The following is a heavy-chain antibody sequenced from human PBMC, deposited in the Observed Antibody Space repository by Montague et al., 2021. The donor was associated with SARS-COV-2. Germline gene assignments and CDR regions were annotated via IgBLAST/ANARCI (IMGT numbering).Heavy chain of an antibody. CDR2: IYNSGST. D-gene: IGHD6-13*01. J-gene: IGHJ3*02. Sequence: SETLSLTCTVSGASISRYSWTWIRQPPGKGLEWIGYIYNSGSTNYSPSLTSRVTISVDTSKNQFSLKLSSVAAADTAVYYCARVGRGSSWYEVAFDIWGQGTMVTVSS. CDR1: GASISRYS. V-gene: IGHV4-59*01. CDR3: ARVGRGSSWYEVAFDI.